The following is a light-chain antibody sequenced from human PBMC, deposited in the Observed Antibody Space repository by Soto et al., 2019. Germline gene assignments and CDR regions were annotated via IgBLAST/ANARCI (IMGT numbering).Light chain of an antibody. CDR3: KPYKSYHHT. Sequence: DIQMTQSPSSLSASVGDRVTITCRASHDISNSLAWCQQKPGKAPKSLIYAASSLQSGVPSKFNGSGDGTDYSPTSSSLQPEDFAPYYYKPYKSYHHTFGQGTRLDIK. CDR2: AAS. J-gene: IGKJ5*01. V-gene: IGKV1-16*02. CDR1: HDISNS.